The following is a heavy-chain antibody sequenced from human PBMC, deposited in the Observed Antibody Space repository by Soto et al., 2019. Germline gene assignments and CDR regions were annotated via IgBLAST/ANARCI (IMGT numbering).Heavy chain of an antibody. CDR2: ISTRSSYT. J-gene: IGHJ6*02. D-gene: IGHD6-6*01. CDR1: RFTFSDYY. V-gene: IGHV3-11*06. Sequence: QVQLVESGGGLVKPGGSLRLSCAASRFTFSDYYMSWIRQAPGKGLEWVAYISTRSSYTNYADSVRGRFTISRDNAKNSVYQQMNRLRADDTAVYFCARDQGHSSSSTYGMDVWGQGTTVTVSS. CDR3: ARDQGHSSSSTYGMDV.